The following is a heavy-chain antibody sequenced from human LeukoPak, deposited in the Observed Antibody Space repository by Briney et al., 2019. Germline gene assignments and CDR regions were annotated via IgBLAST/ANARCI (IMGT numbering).Heavy chain of an antibody. CDR2: IHFTGST. J-gene: IGHJ6*03. V-gene: IGHV4-39*07. CDR1: GGSTTSSSYY. CDR3: ARDLGGQNYYYYYYMDV. Sequence: SETLSLTCTVSGGSTTSSSYYWDWIRQSPGKGLQWIGSIHFTGSTYYNPSLKSRVTISLDTSKDQISLQLTSVTAADTAVYYCARDLGGQNYYYYYYMDVWGKGTAVTVSS.